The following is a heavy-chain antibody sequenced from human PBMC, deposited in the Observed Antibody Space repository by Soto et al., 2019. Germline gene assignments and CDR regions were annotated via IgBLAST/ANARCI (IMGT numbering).Heavy chain of an antibody. CDR1: GGTFSSYA. Sequence: SVKVSCKASGGTFSSYAISWVRQAPGQGLEWMGGIIPIFGTANYAQKFQGRVTITADEPTSTAYMELSSLRSEDTAVYYCAREDDRSSWSKYYYYGMDVWGQGTTVTVSS. J-gene: IGHJ6*02. CDR2: IIPIFGTA. V-gene: IGHV1-69*13. CDR3: AREDDRSSWSKYYYYGMDV. D-gene: IGHD6-13*01.